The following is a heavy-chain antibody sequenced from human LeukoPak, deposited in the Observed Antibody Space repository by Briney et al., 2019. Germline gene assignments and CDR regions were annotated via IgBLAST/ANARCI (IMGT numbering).Heavy chain of an antibody. CDR2: IYYSGST. CDR3: AGHDGSGTYFQH. D-gene: IGHD3-22*01. V-gene: IGHV4-59*01. Sequence: SETLSLTCTVSGGSISSYYWSWIRQPPGKGLEWIGYIYYSGSTNYNPSLRSRVTISVDTSKNQFSLKLSSVTAADTAVYYCAGHDGSGTYFQHWGQGTLVTVSS. J-gene: IGHJ1*01. CDR1: GGSISSYY.